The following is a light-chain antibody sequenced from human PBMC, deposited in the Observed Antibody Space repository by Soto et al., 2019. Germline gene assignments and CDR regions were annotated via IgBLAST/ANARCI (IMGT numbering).Light chain of an antibody. CDR3: QLYKNWRPAWT. CDR2: GAS. Sequence: EIALTQSPGTLTLSPGESATLSCRARQSVSSSQLAWYQQRPGKAPRLLLYGASTRATGIPARSSGSGSGTDLTLNISSLQSEDFAVYYCQLYKNWRPAWTFGQGTKVDIK. J-gene: IGKJ1*01. V-gene: IGKV3D-15*01. CDR1: QSVSSS.